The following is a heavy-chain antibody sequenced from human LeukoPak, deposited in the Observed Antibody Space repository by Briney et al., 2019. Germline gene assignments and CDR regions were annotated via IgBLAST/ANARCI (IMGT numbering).Heavy chain of an antibody. Sequence: GGSLRLSCAASGFTFSSYSMNWVRQAPGKGREWVSYISSSSSTIYYADSVKGRFTISRDNAKNSLYLQMNSLRAEDTAVYYCARLGYSSGHGWNYFDYWGQGTLVTVSS. CDR2: ISSSSSTI. CDR3: ARLGYSSGHGWNYFDY. CDR1: GFTFSSYS. J-gene: IGHJ4*02. V-gene: IGHV3-48*01. D-gene: IGHD5-18*01.